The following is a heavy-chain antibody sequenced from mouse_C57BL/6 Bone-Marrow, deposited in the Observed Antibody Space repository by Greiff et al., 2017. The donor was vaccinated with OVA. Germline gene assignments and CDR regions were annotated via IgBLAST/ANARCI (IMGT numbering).Heavy chain of an antibody. CDR2: INPSTGGT. Sequence: EVKLMESGPELVKPGASVKISCKASGYSFTGYYMNWVKQSPEKSLEWIGEINPSTGGTTYNQKFKAKATLTVDKSSSTAYMQLKSLTSEDSAVYYCASGGYYAMDYWGQGTSVTVSS. CDR3: ASGGYYAMDY. CDR1: GYSFTGYY. J-gene: IGHJ4*01. V-gene: IGHV1-42*01.